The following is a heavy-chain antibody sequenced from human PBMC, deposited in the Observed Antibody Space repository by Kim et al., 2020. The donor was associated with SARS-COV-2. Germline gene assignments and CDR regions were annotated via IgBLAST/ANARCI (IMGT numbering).Heavy chain of an antibody. CDR2: IIPIFGTA. CDR1: GGTFSSYA. V-gene: IGHV1-69*13. J-gene: IGHJ4*02. Sequence: SVKVSCKASGGTFSSYAISWVRQAPGQGLEWMGGIIPIFGTANYAQKFQGRVTITADESTSTVYMELSSLRSEDTAVYYCARVGYSSSWPNLDYWGQGTLVTVSS. CDR3: ARVGYSSSWPNLDY. D-gene: IGHD6-13*01.